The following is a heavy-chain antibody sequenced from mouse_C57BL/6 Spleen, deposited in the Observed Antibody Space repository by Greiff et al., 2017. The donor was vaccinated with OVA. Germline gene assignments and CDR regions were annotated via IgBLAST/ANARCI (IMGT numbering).Heavy chain of an antibody. Sequence: DVKLVESGGGLVKPGGSLKLSCAASGFTFSDYGMHWVRQAPEKGLEWVAYISSGSSTIYYADTVKGRFTISRDNAKNTLFLQMTSLRSEDTAMYYCARTDSLYAMDYWGQGTSVTVSS. CDR2: ISSGSSTI. CDR1: GFTFSDYG. J-gene: IGHJ4*01. V-gene: IGHV5-17*01. CDR3: ARTDSLYAMDY.